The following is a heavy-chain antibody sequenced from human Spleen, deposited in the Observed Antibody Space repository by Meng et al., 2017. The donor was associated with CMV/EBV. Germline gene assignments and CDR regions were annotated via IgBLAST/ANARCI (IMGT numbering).Heavy chain of an antibody. CDR2: IYYSGST. Sequence: GSLRLSCTVSGGSISSYYWSWIRQPPGKGLEWIGYIYYSGSTNYNPSLKSRVTISVDTSKNQFSLKLSSVTAADTAVYYCARDQLRFRYGMDVWGQGTTVTVSS. CDR3: ARDQLRFRYGMDV. V-gene: IGHV4-59*01. CDR1: GGSISSYY. D-gene: IGHD3-3*01. J-gene: IGHJ6*02.